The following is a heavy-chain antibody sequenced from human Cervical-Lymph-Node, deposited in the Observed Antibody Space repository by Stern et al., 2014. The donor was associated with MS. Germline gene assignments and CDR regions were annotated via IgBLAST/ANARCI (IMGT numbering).Heavy chain of an antibody. Sequence: QVQLVQSGGGLVQPGRSLRLSCAASGFIFSNYAMHWVRPAPGTGLDWVAFVSNEGSKQFYADSVKGRFTISRDNANNTLYLQMNSLRPEDTAVYYCGRDTCRGGGCYFRYWGQGILITVSS. D-gene: IGHD2-15*01. J-gene: IGHJ4*02. CDR1: GFIFSNYA. CDR2: VSNEGSKQ. CDR3: GRDTCRGGGCYFRY. V-gene: IGHV3-30-3*01.